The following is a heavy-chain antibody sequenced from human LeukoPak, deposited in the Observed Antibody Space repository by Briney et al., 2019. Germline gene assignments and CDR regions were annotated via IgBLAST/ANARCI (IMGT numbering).Heavy chain of an antibody. CDR2: IIPIFGTA. Sequence: SVKVSCKASGGTFSSYAISWVRQAPGQGLEWMGGIIPIFGTANYAQKFQGRVTITADKSTSAAYMELSSLRSEDTAVYYCARATGVWFGELLPIDNWGQGTLVTVSS. CDR1: GGTFSSYA. V-gene: IGHV1-69*06. D-gene: IGHD3-10*01. CDR3: ARATGVWFGELLPIDN. J-gene: IGHJ4*02.